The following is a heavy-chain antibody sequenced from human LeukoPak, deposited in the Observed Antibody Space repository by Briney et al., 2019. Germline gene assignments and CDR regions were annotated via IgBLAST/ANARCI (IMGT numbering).Heavy chain of an antibody. CDR2: ILSDGRSK. V-gene: IGHV3-30*03. CDR3: ARDPGGPEMAHPPDY. Sequence: GGSLRLSCAASGFTFSDYYMSWVRQAPGKGLEWVAIILSDGRSKHYADSVKGRFTISRDISKNTLFLQMNSLRVEDTAVYYCARDPGGPEMAHPPDYWGQGTLVTVSS. CDR1: GFTFSDYY. J-gene: IGHJ4*02. D-gene: IGHD5-24*01.